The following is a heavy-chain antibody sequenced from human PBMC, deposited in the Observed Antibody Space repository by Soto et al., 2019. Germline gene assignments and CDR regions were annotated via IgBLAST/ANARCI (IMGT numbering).Heavy chain of an antibody. D-gene: IGHD7-27*01. CDR1: SYSISSGYS. CDR3: ARAPGDLAYYFDY. V-gene: IGHV4-38-2*01. CDR2: IYHSGST. J-gene: IGHJ4*02. Sequence: SETLSLTCAVSSYSISSGYSWGWIRQSPGKGLEWIGSIYHSGSTYYNPSLKSRVTISLDTSKNQVSLKMSSVTAADTAVYYCARAPGDLAYYFDYWGRGIPVTVSS.